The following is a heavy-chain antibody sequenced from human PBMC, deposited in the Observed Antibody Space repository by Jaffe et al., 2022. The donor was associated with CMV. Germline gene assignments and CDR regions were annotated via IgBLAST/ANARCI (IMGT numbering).Heavy chain of an antibody. V-gene: IGHV4-4*02. CDR1: GASISSSHW. Sequence: QVQLQESGPGLVKPSGTLSLTCAVSGASISSSHWWSWVRQTPGKGLEWLAEIYHSGSTNYNTPLRSRITISVDKSKNQFSLNLSSVTAADTAVYYCVSRLAGPNYYYPLDVWGEGTTVTVSS. J-gene: IGHJ6*03. D-gene: IGHD6-19*01. CDR3: VSRLAGPNYYYPLDV. CDR2: IYHSGST.